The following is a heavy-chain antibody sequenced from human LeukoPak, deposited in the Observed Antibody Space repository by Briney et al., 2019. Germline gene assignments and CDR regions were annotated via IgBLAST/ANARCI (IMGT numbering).Heavy chain of an antibody. CDR1: GGTFSSYS. CDR3: ATYSSSSTPIFDY. CDR2: IIPTLGIA. V-gene: IGHV1-69*02. Sequence: GASVKVSCKASGGTFSSYSITWVRQAPGQGLEWMGRIIPTLGIANYAQKFQGRVTITADKSTSTAYMELSSLRSEDTAVYYCATYSSSSTPIFDYWGQGTLVTVSS. J-gene: IGHJ4*02. D-gene: IGHD6-6*01.